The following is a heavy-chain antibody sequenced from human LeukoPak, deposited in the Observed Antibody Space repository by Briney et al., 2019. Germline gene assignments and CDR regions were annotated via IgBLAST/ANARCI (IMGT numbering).Heavy chain of an antibody. CDR2: IYYSGST. D-gene: IGHD5-18*01. V-gene: IGHV4-59*01. CDR1: GGSISSYY. J-gene: IGHJ4*02. CDR3: ARVDTAMVIPYFDY. Sequence: SETLSLTCTVSGGSISSYYWSWIRQPPGKGLEWIGYIYYSGSTNYNPSLKSRVTISVDTSKNQFSLKLSSVTAADTAVYYCARVDTAMVIPYFDYWGQGTLVTVSS.